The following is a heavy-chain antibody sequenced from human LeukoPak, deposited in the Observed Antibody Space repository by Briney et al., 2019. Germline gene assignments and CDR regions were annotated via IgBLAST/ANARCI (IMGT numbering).Heavy chain of an antibody. CDR2: INHSGST. J-gene: IGHJ6*03. V-gene: IGHV4-34*01. Sequence: SETLSLTCAVYGGSFSGYYWSWIRQPPGKGLEWIGEINHSGSTNYNPSLKSRVTISVDTSKNQFSLKLSSVTAADTALYYCARDQLHVQGPYYYYMDVWGKGTTVTVSS. CDR1: GGSFSGYY. CDR3: ARDQLHVQGPYYYYMDV. D-gene: IGHD1-7*01.